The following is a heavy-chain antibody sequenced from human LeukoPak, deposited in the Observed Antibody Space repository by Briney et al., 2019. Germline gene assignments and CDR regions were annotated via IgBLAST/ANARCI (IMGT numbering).Heavy chain of an antibody. V-gene: IGHV4-34*01. D-gene: IGHD6-19*01. Sequence: SETLSLTCAVYGGSFSGYYWSWIRQPPGKGLERIGEINHSGSTNYNPSLKSRVTISVDTSKNQFSLKLSSVTAADTAVYYCARTGSYSSGYYFDYWGQGTLVTVSS. CDR3: ARTGSYSSGYYFDY. J-gene: IGHJ4*02. CDR2: INHSGST. CDR1: GGSFSGYY.